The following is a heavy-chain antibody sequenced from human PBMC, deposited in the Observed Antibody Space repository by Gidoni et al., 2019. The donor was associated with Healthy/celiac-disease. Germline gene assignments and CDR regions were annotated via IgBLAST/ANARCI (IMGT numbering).Heavy chain of an antibody. J-gene: IGHJ4*02. D-gene: IGHD3-10*01. Sequence: EVQLVESGGGLVQPGGALRVAGAASGFTFSSDWMSWVRPAPGKGLEWLANIKHDGSEKYYVASVKGRFPISRYNAKNSLYLQMNSLRAEDTAVYYCARDGYGSGSYHYWGQGTLVTVSS. V-gene: IGHV3-7*01. CDR1: GFTFSSDW. CDR2: IKHDGSEK. CDR3: ARDGYGSGSYHY.